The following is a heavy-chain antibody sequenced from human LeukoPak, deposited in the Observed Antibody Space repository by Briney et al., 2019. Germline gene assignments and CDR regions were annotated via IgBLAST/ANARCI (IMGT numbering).Heavy chain of an antibody. CDR2: IIPIFGIA. D-gene: IGHD4-17*01. Sequence: ASVKVSCKASGGTFSSYAISWVRQAPGQGLEWMGRIIPIFGIANYAQKFQGRVAITADKSTSTAYMELSSLRSEDTAVYYCARPSARYGDTIDYWGQGTLVTVSS. J-gene: IGHJ4*02. CDR1: GGTFSSYA. CDR3: ARPSARYGDTIDY. V-gene: IGHV1-69*04.